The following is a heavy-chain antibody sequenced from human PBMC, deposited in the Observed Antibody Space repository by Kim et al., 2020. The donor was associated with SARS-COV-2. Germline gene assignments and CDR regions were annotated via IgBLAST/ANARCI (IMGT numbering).Heavy chain of an antibody. D-gene: IGHD3-3*01. Sequence: GGSLRLSCAASGFTFSNAWMSWVRQAPGKGLEWVGRIKSKTDGGTTDYAAPVKGRFTISRDDSKNTLYLQMNSLKTEDTAVYYCTTDATTIFGVVINLWGQGTLVTVSS. J-gene: IGHJ4*02. CDR2: IKSKTDGGTT. V-gene: IGHV3-15*01. CDR3: TTDATTIFGVVINL. CDR1: GFTFSNAW.